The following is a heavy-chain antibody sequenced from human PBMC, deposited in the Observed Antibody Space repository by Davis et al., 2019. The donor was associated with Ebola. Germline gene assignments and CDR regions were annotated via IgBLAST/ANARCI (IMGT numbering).Heavy chain of an antibody. CDR3: ARDGRITIFGVVIHQYFQH. D-gene: IGHD3-3*01. V-gene: IGHV1-46*01. CDR2: INPSGGST. J-gene: IGHJ1*01. Sequence: AASVKVSCKASGGTFSSYAISWVRQAPGQGLEWMGIINPSGGSTSYAQKFQGRVTMTRDTSTSTVYMELSSLRSEDTAVYYCARDGRITIFGVVIHQYFQHWGQGTLVTVSS. CDR1: GGTFSSYA.